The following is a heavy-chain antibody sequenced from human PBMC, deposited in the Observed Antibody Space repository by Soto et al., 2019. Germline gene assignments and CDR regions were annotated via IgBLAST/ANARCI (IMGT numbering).Heavy chain of an antibody. Sequence: QVQLVQSGAEVKKPGASVKVSCQASGYTLTSYAMHWVRQAPGQRLEWMGWINAGNGNTKYSQKFQGRVTITRDTSASTADMELSSLRSEDTAVYYCARRGYMEQQLVFDYWGQGTLVTVSS. CDR2: INAGNGNT. D-gene: IGHD6-13*01. V-gene: IGHV1-3*01. J-gene: IGHJ4*02. CDR3: ARRGYMEQQLVFDY. CDR1: GYTLTSYA.